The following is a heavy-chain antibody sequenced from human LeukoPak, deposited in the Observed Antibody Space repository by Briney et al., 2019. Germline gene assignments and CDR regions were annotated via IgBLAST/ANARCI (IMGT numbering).Heavy chain of an antibody. D-gene: IGHD5-18*01. CDR1: GFTFSSYW. V-gene: IGHV3-74*01. Sequence: GGSLRLSCAASGFTFSSYWMHWVRQTPGKGLMWVSRIKSDGSTIYADSVKGRFTISRDNAKNMVYLQMNGLRTEDTAIYYCARGRRYGYGLLDYWGQGTLVTVSS. J-gene: IGHJ4*02. CDR3: ARGRRYGYGLLDY. CDR2: IKSDGST.